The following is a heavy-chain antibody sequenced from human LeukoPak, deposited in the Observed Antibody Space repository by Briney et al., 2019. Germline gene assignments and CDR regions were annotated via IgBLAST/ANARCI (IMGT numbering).Heavy chain of an antibody. V-gene: IGHV4-34*01. CDR2: INHSGST. CDR3: ATLNTDGWYFDN. J-gene: IGHJ4*02. CDR1: GGSFSGYY. Sequence: ASETLSLTCAVYGGSFSGYYWSWIRQPPGKGLEWIGEINHSGSTNYNPSLKSRVTISVDTSKNQFSLKLGSVTAADAAVYYCATLNTDGWYFDNWGQGTLVTVSS. D-gene: IGHD5-24*01.